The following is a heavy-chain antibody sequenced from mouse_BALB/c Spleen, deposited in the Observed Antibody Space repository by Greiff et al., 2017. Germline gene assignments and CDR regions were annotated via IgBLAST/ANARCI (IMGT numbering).Heavy chain of an antibody. J-gene: IGHJ2*01. CDR3: ARRYGSSYFDY. CDR2: ISTYYGDA. V-gene: IGHV1S137*01. Sequence: VQLQQSGAELVRPGVSVKISCKGSGYTFTDYAMHWVKQSHAKSLEWIGVISTYYGDASYNQKFKGKATMTVDKSSSTAYMELARLTSEDSAIYYCARRYGSSYFDYWGQGTTLTVSS. D-gene: IGHD1-1*01. CDR1: GYTFTDYA.